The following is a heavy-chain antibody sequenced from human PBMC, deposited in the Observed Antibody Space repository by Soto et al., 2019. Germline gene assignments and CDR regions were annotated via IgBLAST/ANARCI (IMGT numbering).Heavy chain of an antibody. Sequence: QVKLVQSGAEVRKPGSAVKVSCKASGGTFSTYGINWVRQAPGQGLAWMGGIIPLFGTSSYAQQFEGRVTITAAESSSTAYMELSSLSSEDTAVYYCARDNPTVTTIYNFLYFGMDVWGQGTTVTVSS. D-gene: IGHD4-4*01. J-gene: IGHJ6*02. CDR2: IIPLFGTS. CDR1: GGTFSTYG. V-gene: IGHV1-69*01. CDR3: ARDNPTVTTIYNFLYFGMDV.